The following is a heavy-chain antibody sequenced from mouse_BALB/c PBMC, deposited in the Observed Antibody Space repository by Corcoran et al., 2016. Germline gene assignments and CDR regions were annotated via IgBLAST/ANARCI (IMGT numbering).Heavy chain of an antibody. J-gene: IGHJ2*01. V-gene: IGHV1S136*01. CDR3: AREVPGGYPFDC. D-gene: IGHD2-2*01. Sequence: EVQLQQSGPELVKPGASVKMSCKASGYTFTTYVIHWVKQKPGQGLEWIGYIYPYNDGTKYNEKFKGKATLTSDKSSSTAYMELSSLTSGDSAVYYCAREVPGGYPFDCWGQGTTLTVSS. CDR2: IYPYNDGT. CDR1: GYTFTTYV.